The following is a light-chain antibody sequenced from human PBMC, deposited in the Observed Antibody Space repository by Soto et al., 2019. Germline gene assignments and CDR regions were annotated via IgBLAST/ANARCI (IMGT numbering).Light chain of an antibody. CDR2: KAS. Sequence: DIQMTQSTSTLSASVGDRVTITCRASQSISSWLAWYQQKPGKAPKLLIYKASSLESGVPTRFSGSGSWTEFTLTISSLQPDDFATYYCQQYNSLWTFGQGTKVEIK. CDR1: QSISSW. J-gene: IGKJ1*01. CDR3: QQYNSLWT. V-gene: IGKV1-5*03.